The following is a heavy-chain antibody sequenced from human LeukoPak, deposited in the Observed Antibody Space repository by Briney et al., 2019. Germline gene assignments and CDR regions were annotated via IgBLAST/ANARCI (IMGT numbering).Heavy chain of an antibody. CDR3: TTYNDKDAFNI. V-gene: IGHV3-15*01. D-gene: IGHD1-1*01. Sequence: GGSLRLSRAASGFTFSKDWMSWVRQAPGKGLEWVGRIKSKADGGTADYATPVKGRFTISRDDSKNTLYLQMNSLKTEDTAVYYCTTYNDKDAFNIWGQGTMVTVSS. CDR1: GFTFSKDW. J-gene: IGHJ3*02. CDR2: IKSKADGGTA.